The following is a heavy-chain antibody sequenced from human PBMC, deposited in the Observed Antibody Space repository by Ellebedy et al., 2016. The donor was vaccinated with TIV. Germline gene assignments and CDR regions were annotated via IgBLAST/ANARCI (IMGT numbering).Heavy chain of an antibody. Sequence: GESLKISCKGSGYSFTSYWIGWVRQMPGKGLEWTGIIYPGDSDTRYSPSFQGQVTIPADKSISTAYLQWSSLKASDTAMYYCARRKGTTVVTNDAFDIWGQGTMVTVSS. CDR3: ARRKGTTVVTNDAFDI. J-gene: IGHJ3*02. CDR2: IYPGDSDT. D-gene: IGHD4-23*01. V-gene: IGHV5-51*01. CDR1: GYSFTSYW.